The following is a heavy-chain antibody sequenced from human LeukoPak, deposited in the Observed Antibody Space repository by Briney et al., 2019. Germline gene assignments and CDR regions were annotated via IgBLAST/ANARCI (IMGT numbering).Heavy chain of an antibody. V-gene: IGHV4-31*02. D-gene: IGHD5-18*01. CDR3: ARTAGCSYGLDY. J-gene: IGHJ4*02. CDR2: IYNSGTT. CDR1: GGSISLGSEH. Sequence: SQTLSLTCTASGGSISLGSEHCASIRQHPEKGLEWIGYIYNSGTTYYNPSLESRDTISGDTSNNQFSLKLSSVTAADTAVYYCARTAGCSYGLDYWGQGTLVTVSS.